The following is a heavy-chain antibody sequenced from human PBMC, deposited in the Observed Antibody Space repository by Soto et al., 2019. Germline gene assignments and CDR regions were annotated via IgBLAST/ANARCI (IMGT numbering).Heavy chain of an antibody. V-gene: IGHV1-69*02. CDR1: GGTFSSYT. CDR2: IIPILGIA. D-gene: IGHD3-10*01. CDR3: ARATHYYGSGSNYYYYYMDV. Sequence: QVQLVQSGAEVKKPGSSVKVSCKASGGTFSSYTISLVRQAPGQGLEWMGRIIPILGIANYAQKFQGRVTITADKSTSTAYMELSSLRSEDTAVYYCARATHYYGSGSNYYYYYMDVWGKGTTVTVSS. J-gene: IGHJ6*03.